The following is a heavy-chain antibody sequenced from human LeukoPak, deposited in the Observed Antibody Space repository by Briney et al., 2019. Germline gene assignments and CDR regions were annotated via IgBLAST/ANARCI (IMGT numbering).Heavy chain of an antibody. J-gene: IGHJ4*02. CDR1: GFTFSSYA. CDR2: ISGGGGTT. V-gene: IGHV3-23*01. Sequence: PGGSLRLSCAATGFTFSSYAMSWVRQAPGKGLEWVSAISGGGGTTYYADSVKGRFTISRDNAKNSLYLQMNSLRAEDTAVYYCASPNDFWSGYFDYWGQGTLVTVSS. CDR3: ASPNDFWSGYFDY. D-gene: IGHD3-3*01.